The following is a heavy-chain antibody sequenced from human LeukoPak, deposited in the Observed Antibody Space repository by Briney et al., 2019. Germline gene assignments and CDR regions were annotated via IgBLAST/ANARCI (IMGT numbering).Heavy chain of an antibody. CDR1: GASINTGGYY. J-gene: IGHJ6*04. CDR3: ATGSRLAARRRTPLDV. D-gene: IGHD6-6*01. CDR2: IHNSETT. Sequence: PSQTLSLTCTVSGASINTGGYYWSWLRQLPGKGLEWVGYIHNSETTYYNSSLKSRLTISLDTSKNQFSVELRSVTAADTAVYFCATGSRLAARRRTPLDVWGKGTTVTVSS. V-gene: IGHV4-31*03.